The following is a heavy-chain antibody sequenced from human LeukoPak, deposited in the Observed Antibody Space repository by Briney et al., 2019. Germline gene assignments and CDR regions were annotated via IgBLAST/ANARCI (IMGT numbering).Heavy chain of an antibody. CDR1: GFTVRSNH. J-gene: IGHJ4*02. V-gene: IGHV3-66*01. CDR3: ARDRPQTSGYTFDY. CDR2: IYSGGIT. Sequence: GSLRLSCAGSGFTVRSNHMSWVRQASGEGLEWVSVIYSGGITYYADSVKGRFTISRDNSKNTLYLQMNSLRAEDTAVYYCARDRPQTSGYTFDYWGQGTLVTVSS. D-gene: IGHD3-22*01.